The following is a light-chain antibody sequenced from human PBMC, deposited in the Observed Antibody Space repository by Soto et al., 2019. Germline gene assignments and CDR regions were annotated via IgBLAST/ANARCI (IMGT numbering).Light chain of an antibody. Sequence: EIVLTQSPATLSLSPGDRATLSCRASQSVGSFLAWYQQKPGQAPRLLIYDASIRATGIPGRFSASGSGADFSLTISSIEPEDFAVYYCQQRSDRPPINLGQGTRLEIK. J-gene: IGKJ5*01. V-gene: IGKV3-11*01. CDR3: QQRSDRPPIN. CDR1: QSVGSF. CDR2: DAS.